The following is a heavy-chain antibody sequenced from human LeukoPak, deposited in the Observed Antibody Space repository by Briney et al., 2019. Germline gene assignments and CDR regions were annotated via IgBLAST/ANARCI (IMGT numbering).Heavy chain of an antibody. CDR1: GGSISSYY. Sequence: SETLSLTCTVSGGSISSYYWSWIRQPPGKGLEWIGYIYYSGSTNYNPSLKSRVTISVDTSKNQFSLKLSSATAAGTAVYYCARESNRVWAPGAFDIWGQGTMVTVSS. CDR2: IYYSGST. D-gene: IGHD3-16*01. J-gene: IGHJ3*02. CDR3: ARESNRVWAPGAFDI. V-gene: IGHV4-59*01.